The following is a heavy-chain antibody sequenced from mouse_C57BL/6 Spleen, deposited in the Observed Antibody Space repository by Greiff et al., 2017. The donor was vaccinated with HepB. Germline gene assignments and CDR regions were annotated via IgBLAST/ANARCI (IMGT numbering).Heavy chain of an antibody. CDR3: ARKIVYFDV. V-gene: IGHV1-22*01. J-gene: IGHJ1*03. CDR2: INPNNGGT. CDR1: GYTFTDYN. Sequence: VQLKESGPELVKPGASVKMSCKASGYTFTDYNMHWVKQSHGKSLEWIGSINPNNGGTSYNQKFKGKATLTVNKSSSTAYMELRSRTSEDSAVYYCARKIVYFDVWGTGTTVTVSS.